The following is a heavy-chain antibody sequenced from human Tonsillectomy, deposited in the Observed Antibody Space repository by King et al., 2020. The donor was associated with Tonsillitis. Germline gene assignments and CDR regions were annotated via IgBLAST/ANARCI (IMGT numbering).Heavy chain of an antibody. CDR3: ARVASDYDFWSGYYTHGAPFDY. CDR1: GGSISSSSYY. V-gene: IGHV4-39*07. J-gene: IGHJ4*02. CDR2: IYYSGST. Sequence: QLQESGPGLVKPSETLSLTCTVSGGSISSSSYYWGWIRQPPGKGLEWIGSIYYSGSTYYNPSLKSRVTISVDTSKNQFSLKLSSVTAADTAVYYCARVASDYDFWSGYYTHGAPFDYWSQGTLVTVSS. D-gene: IGHD3-3*01.